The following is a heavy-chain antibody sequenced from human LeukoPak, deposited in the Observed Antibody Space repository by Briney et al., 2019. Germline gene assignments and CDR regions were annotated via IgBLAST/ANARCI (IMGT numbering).Heavy chain of an antibody. V-gene: IGHV3-23*01. D-gene: IGHD1-14*01. Sequence: GGSLRLSCSASGFTLSGYVMSWVRQAPGKGLEWVSTLTNSGGTTYYADSVKGRFTISRDNSKNALYLQMNSLRDEDTAIYYCANRRNYASDYWGQGTLVTVSS. J-gene: IGHJ4*02. CDR1: GFTLSGYV. CDR3: ANRRNYASDY. CDR2: LTNSGGTT.